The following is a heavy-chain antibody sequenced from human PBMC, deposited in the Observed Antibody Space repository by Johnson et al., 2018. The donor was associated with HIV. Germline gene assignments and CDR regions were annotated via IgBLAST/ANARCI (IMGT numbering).Heavy chain of an antibody. CDR2: ISSSGSTI. CDR1: GFTFSDYY. CDR3: ASNGGSIVVATLHAFAI. D-gene: IGHD1-26*01. V-gene: IGHV3-11*04. J-gene: IGHJ3*02. Sequence: QVQLVESGGGLVKPGGSLRLSCAASGFTFSDYYMSWIRQAPGKGLEWVSYISSSGSTIYYADSVKGRFTISRANAKKSLYLQMNSLRAEDTAVYYCASNGGSIVVATLHAFAIWGQGTMVTVSS.